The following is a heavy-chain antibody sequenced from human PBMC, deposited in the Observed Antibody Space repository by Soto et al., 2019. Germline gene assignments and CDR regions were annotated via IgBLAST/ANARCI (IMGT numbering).Heavy chain of an antibody. Sequence: SETLSITCTVSGGSISSSSYYWGWIRQPPGKGLEWIGSIYYSGSTYYNPSLKSRVTISVDTSKNQFSLKLSSVTAADTAVYYCARIPYYYYVSGIYGAPYYGMDVWGQGTRVPGSS. V-gene: IGHV4-39*01. CDR2: IYYSGST. D-gene: IGHD3-10*01. CDR3: ARIPYYYYVSGIYGAPYYGMDV. CDR1: GGSISSSSYY. J-gene: IGHJ6*02.